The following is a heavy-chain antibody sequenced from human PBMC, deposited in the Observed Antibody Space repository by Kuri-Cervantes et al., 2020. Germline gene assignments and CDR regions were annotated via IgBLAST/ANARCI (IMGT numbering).Heavy chain of an antibody. CDR1: GYTFTSYG. D-gene: IGHD5-18*01. CDR3: AILSLVDVVTAMVSIHYYFFMDV. Sequence: ASVKVSCKASGYTFTSYGISWVRQAPGQGLEWMGWINPNNGVTNYAQKFQGRVTLTRDTSISTAYLELSRLRSDDTAVYYCAILSLVDVVTAMVSIHYYFFMDVWGKGTAVTVSS. J-gene: IGHJ6*03. V-gene: IGHV1-2*02. CDR2: INPNNGVT.